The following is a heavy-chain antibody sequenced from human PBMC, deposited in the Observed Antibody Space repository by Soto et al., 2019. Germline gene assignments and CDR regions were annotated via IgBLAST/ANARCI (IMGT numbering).Heavy chain of an antibody. CDR3: ARDLYSSLGNYYYYYGMDV. J-gene: IGHJ6*02. D-gene: IGHD6-19*01. Sequence: QVQLVESGGGVVQPGRSLRLSCAASGFTFSSYGMHWVRQAPGKGLEWVAVIWYDGSNKYYADSVKGRFTISRDNSKNTLYLQMNSLRAEDTAVYYCARDLYSSLGNYYYYYGMDVWGQGTTVTVSS. CDR2: IWYDGSNK. V-gene: IGHV3-33*01. CDR1: GFTFSSYG.